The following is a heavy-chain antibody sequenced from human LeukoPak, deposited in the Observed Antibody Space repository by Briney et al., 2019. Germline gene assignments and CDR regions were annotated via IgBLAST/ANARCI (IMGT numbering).Heavy chain of an antibody. Sequence: GGSLRLSCAASGFTFSSYGMHWVRQAPGKGLEWVAGISYDGRSKEYVDSVKGRFTISRDNSKNTLFLEMNSLRAEDTAVYNCAKDRGYSHGFDYWGQGTLVTVSS. V-gene: IGHV3-30*18. CDR2: ISYDGRSK. CDR3: AKDRGYSHGFDY. J-gene: IGHJ4*02. D-gene: IGHD5-18*01. CDR1: GFTFSSYG.